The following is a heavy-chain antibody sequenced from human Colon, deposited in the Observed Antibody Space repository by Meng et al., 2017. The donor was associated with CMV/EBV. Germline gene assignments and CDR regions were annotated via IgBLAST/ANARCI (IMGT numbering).Heavy chain of an antibody. CDR2: INPSGGST. CDR1: GYTFTSYY. J-gene: IGHJ6*02. Sequence: ASVKVSCKASGYTFTSYYMHWVRQAPGQGLEWMGIINPSGGSTSYAQKFQGRVTMTRDTSTSTVYMELSSLRSEDTAVYYCARELGGVGATFYYYGMDVWGQGTLVTVSS. D-gene: IGHD1-26*01. CDR3: ARELGGVGATFYYYGMDV. V-gene: IGHV1-46*01.